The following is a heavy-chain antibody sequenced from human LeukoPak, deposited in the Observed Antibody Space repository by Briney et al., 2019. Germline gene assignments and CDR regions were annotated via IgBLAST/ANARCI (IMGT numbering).Heavy chain of an antibody. J-gene: IGHJ5*02. D-gene: IGHD6-13*01. V-gene: IGHV4-30-4*01. Sequence: PSETLSLTCTVSGGSISSGDYYWSWIRQPPGKGLEWIGYIYYSGSTYYNPSLKSRVTISVDTSKNQFSLKLSSVTAADTAVYYCARKYRGYSRINWFDPWGQGTLVTVSS. CDR1: GGSISSGDYY. CDR3: ARKYRGYSRINWFDP. CDR2: IYYSGST.